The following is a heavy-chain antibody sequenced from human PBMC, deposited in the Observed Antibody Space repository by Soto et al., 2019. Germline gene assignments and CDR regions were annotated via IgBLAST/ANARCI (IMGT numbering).Heavy chain of an antibody. CDR3: ARLLYSSGSFDS. Sequence: GASLKISCKGSGYSFTSYWIGWVRQMPGKGLEWMGIIYPDDSDTRYSPSFKGQVTISADKSLSTAYLQWSRLKASDTAMYYCARLLYSSGSFDSWGQGPPVTVSS. V-gene: IGHV5-51*01. D-gene: IGHD6-19*01. CDR1: GYSFTSYW. CDR2: IYPDDSDT. J-gene: IGHJ4*02.